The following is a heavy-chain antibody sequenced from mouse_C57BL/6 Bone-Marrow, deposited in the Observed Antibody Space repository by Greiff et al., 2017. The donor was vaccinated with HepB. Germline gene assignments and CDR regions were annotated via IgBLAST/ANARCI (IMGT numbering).Heavy chain of an antibody. D-gene: IGHD2-5*01. CDR1: GYTFTSYW. CDR3: ARGLYYSNYYFDY. J-gene: IGHJ2*01. CDR2: IDPSDSYT. Sequence: QVQLQQPGAELVKPGASVKLSCKASGYTFTSYWMQWVKQRPGQGLEWIGEIDPSDSYTNYNQKFKGKATLTVDTSSSTAYMQLSSLTSEDSAVYYCARGLYYSNYYFDYWGQGTTLTVSS. V-gene: IGHV1-50*01.